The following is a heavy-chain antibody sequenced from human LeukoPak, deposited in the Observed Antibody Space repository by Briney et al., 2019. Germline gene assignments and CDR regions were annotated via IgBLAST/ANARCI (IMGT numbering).Heavy chain of an antibody. J-gene: IGHJ4*02. CDR1: GFTFSNYG. CDR2: IWYDGRTK. CDR3: AREWGRIAVAGGPGY. Sequence: PGGSLRLSCAVSGFTFSNYGMHWVRQAPGKGLEWVALIWYDGRTKFHADSVKGRFTISRDNFENTLYLQMSSLRVEDTAVYYCAREWGRIAVAGGPGYWGQGTLVTVSS. D-gene: IGHD6-19*01. V-gene: IGHV3-33*01.